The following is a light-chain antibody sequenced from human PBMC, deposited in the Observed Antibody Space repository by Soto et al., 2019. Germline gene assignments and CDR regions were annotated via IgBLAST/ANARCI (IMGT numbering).Light chain of an antibody. CDR2: YAS. Sequence: EIMMTQSPATLSVSPGERATLSCRASQSVRNNLAWYQQRRGQAPRLLIYYASTRATGVPARFSGSGSGTDFTLTISSLQSEDSALYYCQQYNTWPPITFGQGTRLEIK. CDR3: QQYNTWPPIT. V-gene: IGKV3-15*01. J-gene: IGKJ5*01. CDR1: QSVRNN.